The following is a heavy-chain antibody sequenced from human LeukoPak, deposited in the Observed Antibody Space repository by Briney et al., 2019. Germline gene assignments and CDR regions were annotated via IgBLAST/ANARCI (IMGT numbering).Heavy chain of an antibody. J-gene: IGHJ4*02. CDR2: IYYSGSS. D-gene: IGHD3-3*01. CDR3: ARWGSNYDFDY. CDR1: GGSISSYY. Sequence: SETLSLTCTVSGGSISSYYWSWIRQPPGKGLEWIGYIYYSGSSNYNPSLKSRVTISVDTSKNQFSLKLSSVTAADTAVYYCARWGSNYDFDYWGQGTLVTVSS. V-gene: IGHV4-59*01.